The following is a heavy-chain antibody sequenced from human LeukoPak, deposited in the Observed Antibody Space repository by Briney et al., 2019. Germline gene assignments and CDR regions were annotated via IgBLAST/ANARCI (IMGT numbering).Heavy chain of an antibody. J-gene: IGHJ5*02. V-gene: IGHV4-59*01. D-gene: IGHD6-13*01. Sequence: SETLSLTCTVSGGSISSYYWSWIRQPPGKGLEWIGYIYYSGSTNYNPSLKSRVTISVDTSNNQFSLKLSSVTAADTAVYYCARGAAAENNWFDPWGQGTLVTVSS. CDR2: IYYSGST. CDR3: ARGAAAENNWFDP. CDR1: GGSISSYY.